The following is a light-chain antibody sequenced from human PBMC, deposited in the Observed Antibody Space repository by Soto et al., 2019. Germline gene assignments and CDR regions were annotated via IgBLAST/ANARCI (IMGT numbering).Light chain of an antibody. CDR1: QYINTR. J-gene: IGKJ5*01. V-gene: IGKV3D-15*01. CDR3: QQYNNWPAIT. CDR2: QTS. Sequence: EIVLTQSSGTLSCVGAVRVTLSCMASQYINTRLAWYQHRPGQAPRLLIYQTSIRAAGIPARFSGSGSGTEFTLSISSLPSEDFAVYYCQQYNNWPAITFGQGTRLEIK.